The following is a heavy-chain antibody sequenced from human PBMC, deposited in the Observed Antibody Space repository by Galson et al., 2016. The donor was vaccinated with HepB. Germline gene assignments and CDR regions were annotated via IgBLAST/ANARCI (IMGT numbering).Heavy chain of an antibody. D-gene: IGHD3-22*01. J-gene: IGHJ3*01. CDR2: VAVAGEP. V-gene: IGHV3-13*05. CDR3: AREAGMGSGGYEVFDR. Sequence: SLRLSCAASGFSFTTYDMHWVRQPPGKGLEWVGAVAVAGEPYYPDSVRGRFNIFRENAKNSLYLQMDSLRVGDTAVYYCAREAGMGSGGYEVFDRWGQGILVTVSS. CDR1: GFSFTTYD.